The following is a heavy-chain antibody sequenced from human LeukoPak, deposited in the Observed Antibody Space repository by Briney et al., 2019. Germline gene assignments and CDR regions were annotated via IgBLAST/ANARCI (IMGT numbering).Heavy chain of an antibody. CDR1: GGSISSSNW. Sequence: SGTLSLTCAVSGGSISSSNWWSWVRPPPGKGLEWIGEIHHSGSTNYNPSLKSRVTISVDKSKNQFSLKLSSVTAADTAVYYCARGQGCSGGSCYSNWFDPWGQGTLVTVSS. J-gene: IGHJ5*02. V-gene: IGHV4-4*02. CDR2: IHHSGST. CDR3: ARGQGCSGGSCYSNWFDP. D-gene: IGHD2-15*01.